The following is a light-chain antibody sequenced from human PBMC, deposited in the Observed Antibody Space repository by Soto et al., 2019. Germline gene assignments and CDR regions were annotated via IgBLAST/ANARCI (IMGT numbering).Light chain of an antibody. CDR2: DAS. CDR3: QQYANLPIT. J-gene: IGKJ5*01. Sequence: EIELTQTQGTLSLSAGERATLSCRASQSVSSSYLAWYQQKPGQAPRLLIYDASNRATGIPDRFSGSGSGTDFTLTISRLEPGDFAVYYCQQYANLPITFGQGTRLEIK. CDR1: QSVSSSY. V-gene: IGKV3-20*01.